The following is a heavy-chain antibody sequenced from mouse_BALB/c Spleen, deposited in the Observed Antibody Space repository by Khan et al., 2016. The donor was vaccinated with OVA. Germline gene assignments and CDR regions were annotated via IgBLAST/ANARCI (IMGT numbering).Heavy chain of an antibody. CDR1: GYTFTSYW. D-gene: IGHD2-1*01. V-gene: IGHV1-5*01. J-gene: IGHJ2*01. Sequence: VQLQQSGTVLARPGASVKMSCKASGYTFTSYWMHWVIQRPGQGLEWIGAIYPGNSDTNYNQKFKGKAKLTAVTSTSTAYMELNSLTNEDSAVYYCTRNGYGNYESWDYWGQGTTLTVSS. CDR3: TRNGYGNYESWDY. CDR2: IYPGNSDT.